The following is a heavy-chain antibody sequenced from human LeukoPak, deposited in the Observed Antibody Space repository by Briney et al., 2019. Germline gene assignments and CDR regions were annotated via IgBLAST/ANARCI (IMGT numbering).Heavy chain of an antibody. CDR1: GYTFTSYD. CDR3: ARGLFWFGDLKTHWFDP. V-gene: IGHV1-8*01. Sequence: ASVKVSCKASGYTFTSYDINWVRQVTGQGLQWMGWVNPKTGNTGYAQNFQGRVTMTRDTSISTAYMELSSLRSEDTAVYYRARGLFWFGDLKTHWFDPWGQGTLVTVSS. J-gene: IGHJ5*02. CDR2: VNPKTGNT. D-gene: IGHD3-10*01.